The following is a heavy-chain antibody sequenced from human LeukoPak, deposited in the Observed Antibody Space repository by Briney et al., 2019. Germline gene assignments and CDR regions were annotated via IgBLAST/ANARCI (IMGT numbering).Heavy chain of an antibody. V-gene: IGHV1-3*01. D-gene: IGHD6-19*01. J-gene: IGHJ4*02. Sequence: ASVKVSCKASGYTFTSYAMHWVRQAPGQRLEWMGWINAGNGNTKYSQKFQGRVTITRDTSASTAYMELSSPRSEDTAVYYCARARGSSGVDYWGQGTLVTVSS. CDR2: INAGNGNT. CDR3: ARARGSSGVDY. CDR1: GYTFTSYA.